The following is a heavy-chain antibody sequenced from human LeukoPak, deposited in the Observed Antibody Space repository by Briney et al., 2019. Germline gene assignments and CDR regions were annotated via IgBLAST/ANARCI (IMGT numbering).Heavy chain of an antibody. D-gene: IGHD2-15*01. CDR3: ARDPTPRYCSGGSCYTHYGMDV. CDR2: VHSGGTT. CDR1: GFIVSTNY. V-gene: IGHV3-66*01. Sequence: GGSLRLSCAASGFIVSTNYMSWVRQAPGKGLEWISIVHSGGTTYYGDSVKGRFTISRDTSKNTVSLQMNSLRAEDTAVYYCARDPTPRYCSGGSCYTHYGMDVWGQGTTVTVSS. J-gene: IGHJ6*02.